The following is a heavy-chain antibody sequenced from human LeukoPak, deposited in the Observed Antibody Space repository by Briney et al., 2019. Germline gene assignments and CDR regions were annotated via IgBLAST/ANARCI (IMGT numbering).Heavy chain of an antibody. V-gene: IGHV3-23*01. CDR1: GFTFSSYA. CDR3: AKRRNQGRGVITN. CDR2: FSGSGDTT. J-gene: IGHJ4*02. Sequence: QTRGSLRLSCAASGFTFSSYAMNWVRQAPGKGLEWVSTFSGSGDTTYYADSVKGRFAISTDNSKNTLYLQMDSLRAEDTAVYYCAKRRNQGRGVITNWGQGTLVTVSS. D-gene: IGHD3-10*01.